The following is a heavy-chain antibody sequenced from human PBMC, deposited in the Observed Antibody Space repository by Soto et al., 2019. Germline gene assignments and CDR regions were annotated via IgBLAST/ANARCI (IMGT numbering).Heavy chain of an antibody. Sequence: ASVKVSCKASGYSFTDYHIHWVRQAPGQGLEWLGRINPKSGGTSTAQKFQGWVTMTTDTSISTASMELTRLTSDDTAIYYCARGDSTDCSNGVCSFFYNHDMDVWGQGTTVTISS. V-gene: IGHV1-2*04. CDR1: GYSFTDYH. J-gene: IGHJ6*02. CDR2: INPKSGGT. D-gene: IGHD2-8*01. CDR3: ARGDSTDCSNGVCSFFYNHDMDV.